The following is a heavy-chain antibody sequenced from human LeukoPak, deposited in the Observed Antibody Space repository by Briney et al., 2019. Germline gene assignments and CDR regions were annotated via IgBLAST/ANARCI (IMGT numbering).Heavy chain of an antibody. CDR2: ISSTITTL. Sequence: PGGSLRLSCAASVVAFSSSSMNWVRQSPGNGLEGFSYISSTITTLYYADSLRCRFTISRDNAKNSLYLQMNSLRAEDKAVYYRARLEEDYDILTGYYPRPDYGMDVWGQGTTVTVSS. CDR1: VVAFSSSS. V-gene: IGHV3-48*01. D-gene: IGHD3-9*01. J-gene: IGHJ6*02. CDR3: ARLEEDYDILTGYYPRPDYGMDV.